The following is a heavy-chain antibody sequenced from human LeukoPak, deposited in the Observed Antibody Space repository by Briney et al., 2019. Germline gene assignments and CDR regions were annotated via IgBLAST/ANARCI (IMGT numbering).Heavy chain of an antibody. J-gene: IGHJ4*02. CDR1: GYSFTSDW. CDR3: ARLSGRVVCSAGSCYIDS. Sequence: GESLKGSCKGAGYSFTSDWIGWVRQMPGEGLEWMGIIYPGDSDTRYSPSFQGQVPISADKSVNTAYLQWSSLKASDTALYYCARLSGRVVCSAGSCYIDSWGQGTLVTVS. D-gene: IGHD2-15*01. V-gene: IGHV5-51*01. CDR2: IYPGDSDT.